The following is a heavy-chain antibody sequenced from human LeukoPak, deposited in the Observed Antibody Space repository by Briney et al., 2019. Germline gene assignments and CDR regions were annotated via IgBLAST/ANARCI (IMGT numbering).Heavy chain of an antibody. CDR3: ARKSIAAPIDY. V-gene: IGHV7-4-1*02. CDR1: GYTFTSYA. J-gene: IGHJ4*02. CDR2: INTNTGNP. D-gene: IGHD6-6*01. Sequence: ASVKVSCKASGYTFTSYAMNWVRQATGQGLEWMGWINTNTGNPTYAQGFTGRFVFSLDTSVSTAYLQISSLKAEDTAVYYCARKSIAAPIDYWGQGTLVTVPS.